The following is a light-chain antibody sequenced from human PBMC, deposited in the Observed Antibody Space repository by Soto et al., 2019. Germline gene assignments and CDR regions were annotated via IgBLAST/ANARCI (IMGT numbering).Light chain of an antibody. Sequence: QSVLTQPPSVSGAPGQRVTISCTGSSSNIGAGYDVHWYQLLPGTTPKLLIYGNNNRPSGVPDRFSGFKSGTSTSLAITGLQAEDEAEYYCQSYDSSLSVVVFGGGTKVTVL. J-gene: IGLJ2*01. CDR1: SSNIGAGYD. V-gene: IGLV1-40*01. CDR3: QSYDSSLSVVV. CDR2: GNN.